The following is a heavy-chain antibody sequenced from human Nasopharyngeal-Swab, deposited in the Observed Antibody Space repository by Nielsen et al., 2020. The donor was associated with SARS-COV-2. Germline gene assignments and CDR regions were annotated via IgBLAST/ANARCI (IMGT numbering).Heavy chain of an antibody. V-gene: IGHV3-74*01. CDR1: GLTFRNYW. Sequence: GESLKISCAASGLTFRNYWMHWVRQAPGKGLVWVSVINSDGSSTGYADSVKGRFTISRDNAKNTLYLQMNSLRAEDTAVYYCVRGFDYWGQGTLVTVSS. CDR3: VRGFDY. CDR2: INSDGSST. J-gene: IGHJ4*02.